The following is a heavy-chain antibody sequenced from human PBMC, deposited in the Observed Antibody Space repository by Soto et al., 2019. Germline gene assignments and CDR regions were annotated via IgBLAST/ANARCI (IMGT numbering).Heavy chain of an antibody. CDR2: VYHSGTT. CDR1: GGSINSNNW. D-gene: IGHD3-10*01. J-gene: IGHJ4*02. CDR3: ARDLMVRGVGTVY. V-gene: IGHV4-4*02. Sequence: PSETLSLTCTVSGGSINSNNWWSWVRQPPGKGLEWIGEVYHSGTTNYNPSLKSRVSISLDKSKNQFSLSLNSVTAADTAVYYCARDLMVRGVGTVYWCQGTLVTVFS.